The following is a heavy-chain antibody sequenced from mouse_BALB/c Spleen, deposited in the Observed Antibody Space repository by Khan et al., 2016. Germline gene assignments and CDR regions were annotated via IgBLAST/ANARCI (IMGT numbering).Heavy chain of an antibody. CDR1: GYSITSDYT. D-gene: IGHD1-2*01. V-gene: IGHV3-2*02. J-gene: IGHJ2*01. CDR2: INYSGST. Sequence: EVQLQESGPGLVKPSQSLSLTCTVTGYSITSDYTWNWIRQFPGNKLEWMGFINYSGSTSYNPSLKSRISITRDTSKNQFFLQLNSVTTEDTATYFCAVIHYYGYFDYWGQGTTFTVSS. CDR3: AVIHYYGYFDY.